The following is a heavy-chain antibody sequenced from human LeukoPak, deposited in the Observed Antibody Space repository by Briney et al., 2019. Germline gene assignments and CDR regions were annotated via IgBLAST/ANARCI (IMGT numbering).Heavy chain of an antibody. J-gene: IGHJ3*02. CDR3: ARGNYYDSSTYYRAFDI. CDR1: GGSMSSYY. CDR2: IYYSGST. D-gene: IGHD3-22*01. Sequence: SETLSLTCTVSGGSMSSYYWSWIRQPPGKGLEGIGYIYYSGSTNYNPSLKSRVTISVDTSKNQFSLKLSSVTAADTAVYYCARGNYYDSSTYYRAFDIWGQGTMVTVSS. V-gene: IGHV4-59*01.